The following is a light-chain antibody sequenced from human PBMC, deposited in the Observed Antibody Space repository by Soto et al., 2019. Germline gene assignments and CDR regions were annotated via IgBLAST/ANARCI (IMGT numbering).Light chain of an antibody. J-gene: IGKJ2*01. Sequence: DIQMTQSPSTLSASVGDRVTITCRASQRISSWLAWYQQKPGKAPKLLIYKASILESGVPSRFSGSGSGTRFTLTISSLQPDDFATYYCQQYNDYTYTFGQGTKLEIK. CDR1: QRISSW. CDR3: QQYNDYTYT. V-gene: IGKV1-5*03. CDR2: KAS.